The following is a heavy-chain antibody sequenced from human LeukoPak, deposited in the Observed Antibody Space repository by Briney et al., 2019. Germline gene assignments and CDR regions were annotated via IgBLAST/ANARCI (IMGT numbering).Heavy chain of an antibody. V-gene: IGHV3-23*01. CDR3: AKSSDGSTSFDQ. Sequence: GGSLRLSCVASGFTFRTYAMSWVRQAPGKGLEWVSGISDSGGTTYYVDSVKGRFTISRDNSKNTLYFQINSLRAEDMALYYCAKSSDGSTSFDQWGQGTLVSVSS. CDR1: GFTFRTYA. CDR2: ISDSGGTT. D-gene: IGHD2-2*01. J-gene: IGHJ4*02.